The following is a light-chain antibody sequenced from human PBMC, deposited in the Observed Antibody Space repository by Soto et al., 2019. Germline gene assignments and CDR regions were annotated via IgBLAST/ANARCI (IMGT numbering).Light chain of an antibody. J-gene: IGKJ2*01. V-gene: IGKV1-9*01. CDR3: QQLNSYPYT. Sequence: DIQLTQSPPFLSAFVGDRVTITCRASQGISSFLAWYQQKPGKAPKLLIYAASTLQSGVPSRFSGSGSGTEFTLTISSLQPEDFATYYCQQLNSYPYTFGQGTKLEIK. CDR2: AAS. CDR1: QGISSF.